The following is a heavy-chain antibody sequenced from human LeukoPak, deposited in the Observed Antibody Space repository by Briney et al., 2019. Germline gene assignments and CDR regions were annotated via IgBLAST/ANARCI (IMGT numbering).Heavy chain of an antibody. CDR3: AKVRRRYGDLDY. Sequence: GGSLRLSCAASGFTFSSYGMHWVRQAPGKGLEWVAFIRYDGNDKYYADSVKGRFTISRDNSKNTLYLQMNSLRAEDTAVYYCAKVRRRYGDLDYWGQGTLVTVSS. D-gene: IGHD4-17*01. CDR2: IRYDGNDK. J-gene: IGHJ4*02. CDR1: GFTFSSYG. V-gene: IGHV3-30*02.